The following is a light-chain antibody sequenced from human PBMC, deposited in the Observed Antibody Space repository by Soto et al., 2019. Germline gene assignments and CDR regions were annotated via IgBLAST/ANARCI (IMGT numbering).Light chain of an antibody. CDR1: QGISSY. CDR2: AAS. CDR3: QQYYSYPRT. V-gene: IGKV1-8*01. Sequence: ALRMTQSPSSFSASTGDRVTITCRASQGISSYLAWYQQKPGKAPKLLIYAASTLQSGVPSRFSGSGSGTAFTLTISCLQSEDFATYYCQQYYSYPRTFGQGTKVEIK. J-gene: IGKJ1*01.